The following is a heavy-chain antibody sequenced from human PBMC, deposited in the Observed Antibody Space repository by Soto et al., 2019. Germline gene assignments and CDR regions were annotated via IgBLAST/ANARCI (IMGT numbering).Heavy chain of an antibody. D-gene: IGHD3-16*01. J-gene: IGHJ4*02. CDR3: TAPGNPYVVDH. V-gene: IGHV3-15*07. Sequence: EVQLVESGGGLVQPGGSLRLSCAASGFSFSNAWMNWVRQAPGKGLEWVGRIRSRSGTTDYAAPVKGRFTISRDDSKYTLYLQMNRLKVEDTAVYFCTAPGNPYVVDHWGQGTLVTVSS. CDR2: IRSRSGTT. CDR1: GFSFSNAW.